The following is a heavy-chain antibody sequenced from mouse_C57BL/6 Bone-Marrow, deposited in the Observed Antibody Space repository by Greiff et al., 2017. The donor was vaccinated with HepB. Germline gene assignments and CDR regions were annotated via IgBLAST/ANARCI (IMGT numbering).Heavy chain of an antibody. Sequence: QVQLQQPGAELVKPGASVKLSCKASGYTFTSYWMHWVKQRPGQGLEWIGMIHPNSGSTNYNEKFKSKATLTVDKSSSTAYMQLSSLTSEDSAVYYCAREGVWWVPLFYAMDYWGQGTSVTVSS. J-gene: IGHJ4*01. CDR1: GYTFTSYW. CDR3: AREGVWWVPLFYAMDY. D-gene: IGHD1-1*02. CDR2: IHPNSGST. V-gene: IGHV1-64*01.